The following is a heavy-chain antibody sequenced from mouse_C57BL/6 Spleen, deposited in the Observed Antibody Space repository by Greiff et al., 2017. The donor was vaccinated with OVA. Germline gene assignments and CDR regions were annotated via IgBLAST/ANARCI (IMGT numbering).Heavy chain of an antibody. J-gene: IGHJ3*01. D-gene: IGHD2-3*01. CDR3: ARNGYYLFAY. CDR2: ISSGSSTI. Sequence: EVHLVESGGGLVKPGGSLKLSCAASGFTFSDYGMHWVRQAPEKGLEWVAYISSGSSTIYYADTVKGRFTISRDNAKNTLFLQMTSLRSEDTAMYYCARNGYYLFAYWGQGTLVTVSA. V-gene: IGHV5-17*01. CDR1: GFTFSDYG.